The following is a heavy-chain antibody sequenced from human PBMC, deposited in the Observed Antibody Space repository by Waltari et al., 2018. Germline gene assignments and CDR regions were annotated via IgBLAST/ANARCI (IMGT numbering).Heavy chain of an antibody. V-gene: IGHV4-38-2*01. Sequence: QVQLQESGPGLVKPSETLSLTCAVSGYSISSGYYWGWFRQPPGKGLEWIGSIYHSGSTYYNPSLKSRVTISVDTSKNQFSLKLSSVTAADTAVYYCARKIPTSSWFDYWGQGTLVTVSS. CDR1: GYSISSGYY. CDR3: ARKIPTSSWFDY. J-gene: IGHJ4*02. D-gene: IGHD6-13*01. CDR2: IYHSGST.